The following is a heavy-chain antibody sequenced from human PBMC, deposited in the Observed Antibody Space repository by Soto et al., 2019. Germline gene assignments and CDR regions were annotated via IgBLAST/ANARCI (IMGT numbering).Heavy chain of an antibody. D-gene: IGHD5-18*01. V-gene: IGHV3-23*01. CDR3: AKDEYSYGHDAFDI. Sequence: PXGSLRLSCSAAGFTFSDYAMSWVRQAPGKGLDWVSAIIGSGTNTYYSDFVKGRFTISRDNSRNILYVQMSSLRAEDTAVYYCAKDEYSYGHDAFDIWGQRTMVTV. J-gene: IGHJ3*02. CDR2: IIGSGTNT. CDR1: GFTFSDYA.